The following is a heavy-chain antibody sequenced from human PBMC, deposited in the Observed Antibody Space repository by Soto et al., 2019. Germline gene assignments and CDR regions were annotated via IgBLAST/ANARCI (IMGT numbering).Heavy chain of an antibody. D-gene: IGHD5-12*01. CDR1: GFPCSDYY. CDR2: ISSSSSYT. J-gene: IGHJ4*02. V-gene: IGHV3-11*05. Sequence: GSLRLSCAASGFPCSDYYMSWIRQATGKGLEWVSYISSSSSYTNYADSVKGRFTISRDNAKNSLYLQMNRLRAEDTAVYYCARDHHRYSGYDYVDYWGQGTLVTVSS. CDR3: ARDHHRYSGYDYVDY.